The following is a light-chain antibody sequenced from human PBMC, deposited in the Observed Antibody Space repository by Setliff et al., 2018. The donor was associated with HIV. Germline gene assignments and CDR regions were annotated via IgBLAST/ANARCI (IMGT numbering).Light chain of an antibody. CDR2: SNN. J-gene: IGLJ1*01. V-gene: IGLV1-44*01. CDR1: SSNIGRNT. Sequence: QGASSSGTPGQKFTLSCSGGSSNIGRNTVNWYQQVPGMAPKLLIYSNNQRPSGVPDRFSGSQSGTSASLAISGLQSEDEADYYCGAWDGSLDAYVFGTGTKVTVL. CDR3: GAWDGSLDAYV.